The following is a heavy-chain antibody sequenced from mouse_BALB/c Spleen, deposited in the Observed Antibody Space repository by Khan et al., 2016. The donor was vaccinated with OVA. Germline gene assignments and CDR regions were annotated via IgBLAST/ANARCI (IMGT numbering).Heavy chain of an antibody. Sequence: EVQLQESGPSLVKPSQTLSLTCSVTGDSITSGYWTWIRKFPGNKLEYMGYMIYSGDTYYNPSLKSRISITRHTSKTQYYLQLNSLTTDDTATYYCARSTYRYAFAYWGQGTLVTVSA. D-gene: IGHD2-14*01. CDR3: ARSTYRYAFAY. CDR1: GDSITSGY. CDR2: MIYSGDT. V-gene: IGHV3-8*02. J-gene: IGHJ3*01.